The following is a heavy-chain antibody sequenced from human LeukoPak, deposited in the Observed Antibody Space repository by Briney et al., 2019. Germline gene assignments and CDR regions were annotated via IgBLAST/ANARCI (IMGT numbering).Heavy chain of an antibody. CDR2: IYPGDSDT. V-gene: IGHV5-51*01. Sequence: GESLKISCKGSGYSFTSYWVGWVRQMPGKGLEWMGIIYPGDSDTRYSPSFQGQVTISADKSINTAYLQWNSLKASDTAIYYCARSRDWNYDLWGQGTLVTLSS. CDR1: GYSFTSYW. J-gene: IGHJ4*02. D-gene: IGHD1-7*01. CDR3: ARSRDWNYDL.